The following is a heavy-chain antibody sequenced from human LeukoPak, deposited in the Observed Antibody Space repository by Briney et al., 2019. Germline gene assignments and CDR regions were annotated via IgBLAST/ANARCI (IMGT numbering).Heavy chain of an antibody. CDR1: GYTFTGNY. CDR3: ARDQEGFDY. V-gene: IGHV1-46*01. Sequence: ASVKVSCKASGYTFTGNYIHWVRQAPGQGLEWMGMIYPRDGSTSYAQKFQGRVTVTRDTSTSTVHMELSGLRSEDTAVYYCARDQEGFDYWGQGTLVAVSS. CDR2: IYPRDGST. J-gene: IGHJ4*02.